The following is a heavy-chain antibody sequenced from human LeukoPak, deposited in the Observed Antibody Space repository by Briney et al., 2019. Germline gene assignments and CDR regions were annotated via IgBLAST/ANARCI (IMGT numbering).Heavy chain of an antibody. CDR3: AKGIGAASDY. Sequence: SGGSLRPSCAASGFTFSSYAMTWVRQAPGKGLEWVSAISGSGGGTYYADSVKGRFTISRDNSKNTLYLQMNSLRAEDTAVYYCAKGIGAASDYWGQGTLVTVSS. CDR1: GFTFSSYA. J-gene: IGHJ4*02. V-gene: IGHV3-23*01. CDR2: ISGSGGGT. D-gene: IGHD6-13*01.